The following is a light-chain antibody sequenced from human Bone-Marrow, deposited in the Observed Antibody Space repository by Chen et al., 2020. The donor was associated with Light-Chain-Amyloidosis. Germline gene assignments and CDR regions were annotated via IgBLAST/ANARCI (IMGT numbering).Light chain of an antibody. CDR3: QVWDRSSDRPV. Sequence: SYVLTQPSSVSVAPGQTATIAWGGNNIGSTSVHWYQQTPGQAPLLVVYEESDRPSGIPERLSGSTSGNTATLTLSRGEAGDEADYYCQVWDRSSDRPVFGGGTKLTVL. V-gene: IGLV3-21*02. J-gene: IGLJ3*02. CDR2: EES. CDR1: NIGSTS.